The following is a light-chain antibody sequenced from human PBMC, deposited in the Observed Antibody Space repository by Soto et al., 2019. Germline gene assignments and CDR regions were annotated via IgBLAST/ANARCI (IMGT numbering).Light chain of an antibody. Sequence: QAVRTQPPSVSGAPGQRVTISCTGSSSNIGAGHDVHWYQHLPGTTPKLLIYGNGNRPSGVPDRFSGSKSGTSASLAITGLQAEDEAYYYCQSYDSSLSGSEVFGTGTKVTVL. CDR2: GNG. V-gene: IGLV1-40*01. CDR3: QSYDSSLSGSEV. J-gene: IGLJ1*01. CDR1: SSNIGAGHD.